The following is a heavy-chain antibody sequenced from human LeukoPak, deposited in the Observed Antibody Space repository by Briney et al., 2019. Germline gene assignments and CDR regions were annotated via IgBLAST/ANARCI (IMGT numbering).Heavy chain of an antibody. V-gene: IGHV4-34*01. Sequence: SETLSLTCAVYGGSFSGYYWSWIRQPPGKGLEWIGGINHSGSTNYNPSLKSRVTISVDTSKNQFSLRLSSVTAADTAVYYCARLPLPRKKYSSSWSPPFDYWGQGTLVTVSS. CDR3: ARLPLPRKKYSSSWSPPFDY. J-gene: IGHJ4*02. CDR2: INHSGST. D-gene: IGHD6-13*01. CDR1: GGSFSGYY.